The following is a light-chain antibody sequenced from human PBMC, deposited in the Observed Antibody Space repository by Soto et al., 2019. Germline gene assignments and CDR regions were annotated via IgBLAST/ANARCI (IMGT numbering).Light chain of an antibody. J-gene: IGLJ2*01. V-gene: IGLV1-47*01. CDR2: END. Sequence: QSVLTQPPSASGTPGQRVTVSCSGSSSTIGSNNVAWYKKLAGSAPKLLIYENDQRPSGVPDRFSGSKSGTSASLAISGLRPEDEATYYCSTWDDSLSSVLFGGGTKVPS. CDR3: STWDDSLSSVL. CDR1: SSTIGSNN.